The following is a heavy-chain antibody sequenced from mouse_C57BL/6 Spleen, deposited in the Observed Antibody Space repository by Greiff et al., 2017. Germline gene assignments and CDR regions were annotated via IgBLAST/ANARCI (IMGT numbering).Heavy chain of an antibody. CDR2: ISNLAYSI. V-gene: IGHV5-15*01. J-gene: IGHJ2*01. CDR1: GFTFSDYG. D-gene: IGHD1-1*01. CDR3: ARQGGSTYFDG. Sequence: EVQLQESGGGLVPPGGSLKLSCAASGFTFSDYGMAWVRQAPRKGPEWVAFISNLAYSIYYADTVTGRFTISRENAKNTLYLEMSSLRSEDTAMYYCARQGGSTYFDGWGKGTTLTVSS.